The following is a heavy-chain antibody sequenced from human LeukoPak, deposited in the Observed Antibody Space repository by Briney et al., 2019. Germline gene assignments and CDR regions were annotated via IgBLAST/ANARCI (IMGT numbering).Heavy chain of an antibody. CDR3: VKDRGGSPFYGMDV. CDR2: ISGSGGAGT. CDR1: GFTFSSYA. V-gene: IGHV3-23*01. J-gene: IGHJ6*02. Sequence: GGSLRLSCAGSGFTFSSYAMSWVRQAPGKGLKWVSTISGSGGAGTYYADSVKGRFTVSRDNSRNTLYLPMNSLRAEDTAVYYCVKDRGGSPFYGMDVWGQGTTVTVSS. D-gene: IGHD1-26*01.